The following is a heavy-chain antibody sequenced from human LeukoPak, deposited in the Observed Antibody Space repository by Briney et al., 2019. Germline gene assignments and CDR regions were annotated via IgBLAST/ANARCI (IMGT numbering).Heavy chain of an antibody. V-gene: IGHV3-7*03. CDR3: ARRVSSGYYYPDYYYYMDV. D-gene: IGHD3-22*01. CDR2: INEDGGEK. CDR1: GLTFSKFW. J-gene: IGHJ6*03. Sequence: GGSLRLSCVTSGLTFSKFWMSWARQAPGKGLEWVANINEDGGEKHYVDSVRDRFTISRDNTKNSLYLQMNSLRAEDTALYYCARRVSSGYYYPDYYYYMDVWGKGTTVTVSS.